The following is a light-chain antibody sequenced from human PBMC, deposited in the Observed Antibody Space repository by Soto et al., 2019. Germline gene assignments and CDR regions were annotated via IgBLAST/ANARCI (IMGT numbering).Light chain of an antibody. Sequence: DIQMTQSPSTLSASVGARVPITCRASQNINGWLAWYQQKPGKAPKVLIHKASSLESGVPSRFSGSGSGTEFTLTISTLQPDDFAIYYCQQYHSYWTFGQGTKVDIK. CDR3: QQYHSYWT. J-gene: IGKJ1*01. V-gene: IGKV1-5*03. CDR1: QNINGW. CDR2: KAS.